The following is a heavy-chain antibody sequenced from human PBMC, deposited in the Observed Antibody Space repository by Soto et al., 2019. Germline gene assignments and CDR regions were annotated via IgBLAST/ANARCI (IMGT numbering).Heavy chain of an antibody. CDR1: GDSVSSNSAA. Sequence: LSLTCAISGDSVSSNSAAWNWIRQSPSRGLEWLGRTYYRSKWYNDYAVSVKSRITINPDTSKNQFSLQLNSVTPEDTAVYYCARVGPRYCSSTSCYKYGMDVWGQGTTVTVSS. J-gene: IGHJ6*02. D-gene: IGHD2-2*02. CDR3: ARVGPRYCSSTSCYKYGMDV. CDR2: TYYRSKWYN. V-gene: IGHV6-1*01.